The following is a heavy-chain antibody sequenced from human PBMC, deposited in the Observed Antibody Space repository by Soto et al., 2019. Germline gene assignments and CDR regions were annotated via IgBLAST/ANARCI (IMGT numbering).Heavy chain of an antibody. Sequence: SETLSLTCTVSGGSISSYYWSWIRQPAGKGLEWIGRIYTSGSTNYNPSLKSRVTMSVDTTKNQFSLKLSSVTAADTAVYYCATKYGPPCSGGSCYSYYYGMDVWGQGTTVTVSS. CDR3: ATKYGPPCSGGSCYSYYYGMDV. D-gene: IGHD2-15*01. V-gene: IGHV4-4*07. CDR2: IYTSGST. CDR1: GGSISSYY. J-gene: IGHJ6*02.